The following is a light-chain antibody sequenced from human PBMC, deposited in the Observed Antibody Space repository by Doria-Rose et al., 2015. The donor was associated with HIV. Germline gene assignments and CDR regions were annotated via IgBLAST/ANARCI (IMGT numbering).Light chain of an antibody. V-gene: IGKV1-5*03. J-gene: IGKJ1*01. CDR3: QLYKSYQRT. Sequence: TQSPSTLSASVGDRVTITCRGSQRISGWLAWYQQKPGKAPKLLIYRASSLESGVPSRFSGSGSGTEFTLTISSLEPDDFATDDCQLYKSYQRTGGQGTKWE. CDR1: QRISGW. CDR2: RAS.